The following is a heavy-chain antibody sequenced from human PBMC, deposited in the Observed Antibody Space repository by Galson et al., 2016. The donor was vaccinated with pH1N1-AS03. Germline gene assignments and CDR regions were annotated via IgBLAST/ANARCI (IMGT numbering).Heavy chain of an antibody. Sequence: SLRLSCAASGFTFSTYCMSWVRQAPGKGLEWVANIKQDGSEKFYVDPLKGRFTISRDNAKNSLYLQMSSLRAEDTAIYYCARGAPGDHLLSPLWNWVQGTLVTVSS. CDR1: GFTFSTYC. D-gene: IGHD2-2*01. J-gene: IGHJ4*02. CDR2: IKQDGSEK. V-gene: IGHV3-7*01. CDR3: ARGAPGDHLLSPLWN.